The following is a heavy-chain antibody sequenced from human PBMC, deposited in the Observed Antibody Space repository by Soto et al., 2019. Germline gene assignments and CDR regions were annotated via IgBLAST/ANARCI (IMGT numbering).Heavy chain of an antibody. CDR2: INPILSMS. V-gene: IGHV1-69*02. J-gene: IGHJ4*02. Sequence: QVQLVQSGAEVKKPGSSVRVSCKASGDTFTFYSINWVRQAPGLGLEWMGRINPILSMSNYAQRFQGRVTMPADKSTSTACMELRSLRSEDTAMYYCASSYGSGYRAFDYWGQGALVTVSS. D-gene: IGHD3-10*01. CDR1: GDTFTFYS. CDR3: ASSYGSGYRAFDY.